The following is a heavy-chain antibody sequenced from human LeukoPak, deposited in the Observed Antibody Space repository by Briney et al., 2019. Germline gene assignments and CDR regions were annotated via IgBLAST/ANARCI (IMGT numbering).Heavy chain of an antibody. CDR3: ARGALELLDSYYYGMDV. D-gene: IGHD3-10*01. Sequence: GGSLRLSCAASRFTFSRYSMNWVRQAPGKGLEWVSYISSGSSTIHYAGSVKGRFTISRDNAKNSLYLQMNSLRAEDTAVYYCARGALELLDSYYYGMDVWGQGTTVTVSS. V-gene: IGHV3-48*04. J-gene: IGHJ6*02. CDR2: ISSGSSTI. CDR1: RFTFSRYS.